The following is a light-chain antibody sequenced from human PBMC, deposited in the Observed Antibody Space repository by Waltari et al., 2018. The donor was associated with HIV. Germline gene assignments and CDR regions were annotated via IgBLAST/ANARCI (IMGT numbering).Light chain of an antibody. J-gene: IGLJ3*02. CDR2: QDT. CDR3: QAWDSGTIV. CDR1: NLQHKY. V-gene: IGLV3-1*01. Sequence: SYDLTQPPSVSVSSGQTATVTCSGLNLQHKYVSWYQQRSGQSPVLVIYQDTKRPPGIPERFFGSTSENTATLTINETQPLDEAHYSCQAWDSGTIVFGGGTRLTVL.